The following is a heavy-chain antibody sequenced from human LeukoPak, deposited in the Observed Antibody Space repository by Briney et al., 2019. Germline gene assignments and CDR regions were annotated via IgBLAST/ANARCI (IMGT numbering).Heavy chain of an antibody. CDR1: GYTFTSYD. J-gene: IGHJ6*02. Sequence: ASVKVSCKASGYTFTSYDVNWVRQAPGQGLEWLGWMNPNSGNTGYAQKFQGRVTMTSNTSISTAYMELRSLRPEDTAVYYCARGSCSSTSCHPNYYHYYGMDVWGQGTTVTVSS. V-gene: IGHV1-8*01. CDR3: ARGSCSSTSCHPNYYHYYGMDV. CDR2: MNPNSGNT. D-gene: IGHD2-2*01.